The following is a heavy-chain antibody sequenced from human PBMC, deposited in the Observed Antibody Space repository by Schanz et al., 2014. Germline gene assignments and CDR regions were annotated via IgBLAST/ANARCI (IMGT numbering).Heavy chain of an antibody. D-gene: IGHD3-16*01. CDR2: ISSTSTYL. V-gene: IGHV3-21*01. J-gene: IGHJ4*02. CDR3: ARGTPFLCDY. CDR1: GFSFSGSG. Sequence: EVQLVESGGGLAQPGGSLRLSCAASGFSFSGSGMHWVRQAPGKGLEWVSSISSTSTYLYYADSVKGRFTISRDSARNSLYLQMSSLRAEDTAVYYCARGTPFLCDYWGQGTLVTVSS.